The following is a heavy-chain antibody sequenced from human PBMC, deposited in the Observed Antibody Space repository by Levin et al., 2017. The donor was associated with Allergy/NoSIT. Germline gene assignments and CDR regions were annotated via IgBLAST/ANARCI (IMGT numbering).Heavy chain of an antibody. CDR3: TRHVEARSSGWYPYDY. Sequence: LSLTCAASGFTFSGSAMHWVRQASGKGLEWVGRIRSKANSYATAYAASVKGRFTISRDDSKNTAYLQMNSLKTEDTAVYYCTRHVEARSSGWYPYDYWGQGTLVTVSS. CDR2: IRSKANSYAT. D-gene: IGHD6-19*01. V-gene: IGHV3-73*01. J-gene: IGHJ4*02. CDR1: GFTFSGSA.